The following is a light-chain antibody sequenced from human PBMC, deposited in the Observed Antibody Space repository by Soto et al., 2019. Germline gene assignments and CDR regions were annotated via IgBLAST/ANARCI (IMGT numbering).Light chain of an antibody. V-gene: IGKV1-27*01. CDR2: AAS. CDR1: QGITNY. Sequence: DIQMTQSPSSLSASVGDRVTITCRASQGITNYLAWYQQKPGKVPKLLIYAASSLQSGVPSRFSGSGSATDFTLTISSLQTEDVATDYCQNYNSARWTDGQGTKVEVK. CDR3: QNYNSARWT. J-gene: IGKJ1*01.